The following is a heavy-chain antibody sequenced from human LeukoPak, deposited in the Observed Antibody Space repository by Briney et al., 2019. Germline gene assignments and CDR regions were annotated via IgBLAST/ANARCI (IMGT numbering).Heavy chain of an antibody. D-gene: IGHD4-17*01. J-gene: IGHJ4*02. CDR3: ARSSYGDYKKFDY. CDR2: INHSGST. V-gene: IGHV4-34*01. Sequence: SETLSLTCAVYGGSFSGYYWNWIRQPPGKGLEWIGEINHSGSTNYNPSLKSRVTISVDTSKNQFSLKLSSVTAADTAVYYCARSSYGDYKKFDYWGQGTLVTVSS. CDR1: GGSFSGYY.